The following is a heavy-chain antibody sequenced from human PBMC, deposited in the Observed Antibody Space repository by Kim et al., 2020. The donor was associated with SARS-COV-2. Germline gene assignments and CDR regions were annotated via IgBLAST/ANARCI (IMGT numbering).Heavy chain of an antibody. CDR1: GGSFSGYY. V-gene: IGHV4-34*01. J-gene: IGHJ5*02. CDR3: ARERRVDIVVVVAATHRDWFDP. CDR2: INHSGST. Sequence: SETLSLTCAVYGGSFSGYYWSWIRQPPGKGLEWIGEINHSGSTNYNPSLKSRVTISVDTSKNQFSLKLSSVTAADTAVYYCARERRVDIVVVVAATHRDWFDPWGQGTLVTVSS. D-gene: IGHD2-15*01.